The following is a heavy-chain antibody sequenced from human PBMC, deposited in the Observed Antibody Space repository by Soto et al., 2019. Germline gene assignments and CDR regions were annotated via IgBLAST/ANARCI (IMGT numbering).Heavy chain of an antibody. D-gene: IGHD4-17*01. J-gene: IGHJ4*02. V-gene: IGHV3-7*01. CDR1: GFTFSSYW. CDR2: IKQDGSEK. CDR3: ASADGGDYTDY. Sequence: GGSLRLSCAASGFTFSSYWMSWVRQAPGKGLEWVANIKQDGSEKYYVDSVKGRFTISRDNAKNSLYLQMNSLRAEDTAVYYCASADGGDYTDYWGQGTLVTVSS.